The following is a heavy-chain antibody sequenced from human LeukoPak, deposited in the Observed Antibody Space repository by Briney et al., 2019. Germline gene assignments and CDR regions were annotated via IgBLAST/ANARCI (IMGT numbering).Heavy chain of an antibody. J-gene: IGHJ5*02. CDR2: IYTSGST. Sequence: SETLSLTCTVSGGSISSYYWSWIRQPPGKGLEWIGYIYTSGSTNYNPSLKSRVTISVDTSKNQFSLKLSSVTAADTAVYYCARVGFLEWDNWFDPWAREPWSPSPQ. D-gene: IGHD3-3*02. CDR3: ARVGFLEWDNWFDP. V-gene: IGHV4-4*09. CDR1: GGSISSYY.